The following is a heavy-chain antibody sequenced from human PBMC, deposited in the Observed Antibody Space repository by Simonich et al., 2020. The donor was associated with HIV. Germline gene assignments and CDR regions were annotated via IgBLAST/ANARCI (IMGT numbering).Heavy chain of an antibody. D-gene: IGHD1-1*01. Sequence: QVQLQQWGAGLLKPSETLSLTCAVYGGSFSGYYWSWIRQSPEKGLEWIGEINHSGITNYTPSLKSRVTILVDTSKNQFSLKLSAVTAADTAVYFCARTGDRVFDYWGQGILVTVSS. V-gene: IGHV4-34*01. J-gene: IGHJ4*02. CDR2: INHSGIT. CDR1: GGSFSGYY. CDR3: ARTGDRVFDY.